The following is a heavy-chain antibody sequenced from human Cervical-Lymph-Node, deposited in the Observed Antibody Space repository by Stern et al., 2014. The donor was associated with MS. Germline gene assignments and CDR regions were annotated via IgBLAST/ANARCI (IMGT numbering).Heavy chain of an antibody. D-gene: IGHD2-2*01. CDR2: ISASGVYT. V-gene: IGHV3-23*04. J-gene: IGHJ6*02. CDR1: GFTFSTYA. Sequence: EVQLVESGGGLVQPGGSLRLSCAASGFTFSTYAFSWVRQAPGKGLEWVSSISASGVYTYYADSVKGRFTISRDNSKSMLYLEMQSLRAEDTAVYHCAKDLGHGVVVVPLYGLDVWGQGTTVTVSS. CDR3: AKDLGHGVVVVPLYGLDV.